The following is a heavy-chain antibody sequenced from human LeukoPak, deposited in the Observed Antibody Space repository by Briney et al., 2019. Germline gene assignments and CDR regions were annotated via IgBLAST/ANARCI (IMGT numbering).Heavy chain of an antibody. Sequence: PGGSLRLSCAASGFTFSSYWTHWVRQAPGKGLVWVSRINSDGSSTSYADSVKGRFTISRDNAKNTLYLQMNSLRAEDTAVYYCARATWAAWYYMDVWGKGTTVTVSS. V-gene: IGHV3-74*01. J-gene: IGHJ6*03. CDR3: ARATWAAWYYMDV. CDR2: INSDGSST. CDR1: GFTFSSYW. D-gene: IGHD2-15*01.